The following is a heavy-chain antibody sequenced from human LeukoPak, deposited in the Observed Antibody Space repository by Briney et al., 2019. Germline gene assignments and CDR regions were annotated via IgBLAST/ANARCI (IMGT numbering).Heavy chain of an antibody. D-gene: IGHD6-13*01. CDR1: GYTFTSYG. CDR3: ARDLYSLYSSSWYYFDY. CDR2: ISAYNGNT. Sequence: ASVKVSCKASGYTFTSYGISWVRQAPGQGLEWMGWISAYNGNTNYAQKLQGRVTMTTDTSTSTAYMELRSLRSDDTAVYYCARDLYSLYSSSWYYFDYWGQGTLVTVSS. V-gene: IGHV1-18*01. J-gene: IGHJ4*02.